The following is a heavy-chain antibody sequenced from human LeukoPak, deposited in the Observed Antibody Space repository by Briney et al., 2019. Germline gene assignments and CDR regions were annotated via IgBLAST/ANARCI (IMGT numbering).Heavy chain of an antibody. D-gene: IGHD5-12*01. CDR3: ARDQGESGYDFGDFDY. Sequence: GGSLRLSCAASGFTFSSYWMHWVRQAPGKGLVWVSRIKNDGRSTNYADSVKGRFTISRDNAKNALYLQMNSLRAEDTAIYYCARDQGESGYDFGDFDYWGQETLVTVSS. V-gene: IGHV3-74*01. CDR1: GFTFSSYW. CDR2: IKNDGRST. J-gene: IGHJ4*02.